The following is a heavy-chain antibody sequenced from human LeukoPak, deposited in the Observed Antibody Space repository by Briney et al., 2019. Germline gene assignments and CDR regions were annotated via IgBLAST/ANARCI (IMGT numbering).Heavy chain of an antibody. CDR1: GFTFDDYG. V-gene: IGHV3-20*04. D-gene: IGHD1-26*01. Sequence: GGSLRLSCAASGFTFDDYGMSWVRQAPGKGLEWVSGINWNGGSTGYADSVKGRFTISRDNAKNSLYLQMNSLRAEDTALYYCARRRDKIVGAMIVRAFDIWGQGTMVTVSS. J-gene: IGHJ3*02. CDR2: INWNGGST. CDR3: ARRRDKIVGAMIVRAFDI.